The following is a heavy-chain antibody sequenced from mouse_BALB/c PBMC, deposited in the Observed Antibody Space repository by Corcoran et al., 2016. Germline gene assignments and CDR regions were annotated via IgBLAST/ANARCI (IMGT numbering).Heavy chain of an antibody. V-gene: IGHV1S136*01. CDR2: IYPYNDGT. J-gene: IGHJ4*01. Sequence: EFQLQQSGPELVKPGASVKMSCKASGYTFTSYVMHWVKQKPGQGLEWIGYIYPYNDGTKYNEKFKGKATLTSDKSSSTAYMELSSLTSEDSAVYYCATLYQGIAMDYWGQGTLVTVSA. CDR1: GYTFTSYV. D-gene: IGHD3-2*02. CDR3: ATLYQGIAMDY.